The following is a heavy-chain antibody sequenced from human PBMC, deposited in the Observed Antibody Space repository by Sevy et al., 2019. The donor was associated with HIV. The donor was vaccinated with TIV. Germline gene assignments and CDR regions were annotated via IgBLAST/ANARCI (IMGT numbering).Heavy chain of an antibody. J-gene: IGHJ3*02. CDR3: AKDRYHTSGYYPEGAFDI. CDR2: ISGSGGRT. V-gene: IGHV3-23*01. Sequence: GGSLRLSCAASGFTFSSYALNWVRQAPGKGLEWVSTISGSGGRTYYAASVKGRFTISRDNSKNTLSLQMDSLRAEDTAVYYCAKDRYHTSGYYPEGAFDIWGQGTMVTVSS. CDR1: GFTFSSYA. D-gene: IGHD3-22*01.